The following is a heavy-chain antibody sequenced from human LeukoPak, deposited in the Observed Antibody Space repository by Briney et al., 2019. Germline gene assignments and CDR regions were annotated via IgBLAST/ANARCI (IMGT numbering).Heavy chain of an antibody. Sequence: SQTLSLTCTVSGGSISSGSYYWSWIRQPAGKGLEWIGRIYTSESTNYNPSLKSRVTISVDTSKNQFSLKLSSVTAADTAVYCCASQRYSSSSGVWDWGQGTLVTVSS. CDR3: ASQRYSSSSGVWD. CDR1: GGSISSGSYY. CDR2: IYTSEST. V-gene: IGHV4-61*02. J-gene: IGHJ4*02. D-gene: IGHD6-6*01.